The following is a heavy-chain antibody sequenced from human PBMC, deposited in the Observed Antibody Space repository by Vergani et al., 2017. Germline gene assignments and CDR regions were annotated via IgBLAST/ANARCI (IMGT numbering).Heavy chain of an antibody. J-gene: IGHJ4*02. D-gene: IGHD3-3*01. V-gene: IGHV4-31*03. CDR1: GGSISSGGYY. CDR2: IYYSGST. CDR3: ARRRGNDFWSGYWPFDY. Sequence: QVQLQESGPGLVKPSQTLSLTCTVSGGSISSGGYYWSWIRQHPGKGLEWIGYIYYSGSTYYNPSLKSRVTISIDTSKNQFSLKLSSVTAADTAVYYCARRRGNDFWSGYWPFDYWGQGTLVTVSS.